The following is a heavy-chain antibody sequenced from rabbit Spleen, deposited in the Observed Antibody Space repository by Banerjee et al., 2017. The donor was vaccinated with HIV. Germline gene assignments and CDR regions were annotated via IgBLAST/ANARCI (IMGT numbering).Heavy chain of an antibody. J-gene: IGHJ4*01. Sequence: QQLVESGGGLVKPGASLTLTCKVSGFTLSSTYYMCWVRQAPGKGLEWIGCIGGGGYNIYYASWAKGRFTISRTSSTTVTLQMTSLTAADTATYFCARDLVAVIGWNFNLWGQGTLVTVS. V-gene: IGHV1S40*01. CDR2: IGGGGYNI. CDR1: GFTLSSTYY. CDR3: ARDLVAVIGWNFNL. D-gene: IGHD2-1*01.